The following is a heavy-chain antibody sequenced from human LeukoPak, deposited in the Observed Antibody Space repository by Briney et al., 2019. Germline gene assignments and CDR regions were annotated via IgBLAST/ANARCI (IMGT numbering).Heavy chain of an antibody. D-gene: IGHD2-2*01. J-gene: IGHJ4*02. CDR1: GGSFSGYY. Sequence: SETLSLTCAVYGGSFSGYYWSWIRQPPGKGLEWIGEINHSGSTNYNPSLKSRVTISVDTSKNQFSLKLSSVTAADTAVYYCARIDCSSTSCYFFVYWGQGTLVTVSS. CDR3: ARIDCSSTSCYFFVY. CDR2: INHSGST. V-gene: IGHV4-34*01.